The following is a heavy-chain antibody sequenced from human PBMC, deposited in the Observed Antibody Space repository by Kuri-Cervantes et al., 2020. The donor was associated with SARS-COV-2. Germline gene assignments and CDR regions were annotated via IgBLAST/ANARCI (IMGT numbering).Heavy chain of an antibody. CDR1: GGSFSGYY. V-gene: IGHV4-31*01. Sequence: SQTLSLTCAVYGGSFSGYYWSWIRQHPGKGLEWIGYIYYSGSTYYNPSLKSLVTISVDTSKNQFSLKLSSVTAADTAVYYCARAGLGHFFDYWGQGTLVTVSS. CDR2: IYYSGST. J-gene: IGHJ4*02. D-gene: IGHD1-26*01. CDR3: ARAGLGHFFDY.